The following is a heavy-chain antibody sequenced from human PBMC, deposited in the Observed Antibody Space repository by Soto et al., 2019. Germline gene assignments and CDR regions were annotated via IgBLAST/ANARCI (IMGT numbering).Heavy chain of an antibody. V-gene: IGHV3-30*18. CDR3: AKARSSGSIDY. CDR1: GFTFSSYG. Sequence: QPGGSLRLSCAASGFTFSSYGMHWVRQAPGKGLEWVAVISYDGSNKYYADSVKGRFTISRDNSKNTLYLQMNSLRAEDTAVYYCAKARSSGSIDYWGQGTLVTVSS. J-gene: IGHJ4*02. CDR2: ISYDGSNK. D-gene: IGHD6-19*01.